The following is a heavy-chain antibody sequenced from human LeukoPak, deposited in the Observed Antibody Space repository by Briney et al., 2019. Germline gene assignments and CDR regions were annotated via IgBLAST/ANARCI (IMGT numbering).Heavy chain of an antibody. J-gene: IGHJ4*02. CDR2: ISSSSSTI. D-gene: IGHD2-2*01. V-gene: IGHV3-48*04. CDR3: ARALDPLVPAALLSSGPYFDY. Sequence: GGSLRLSCAASGFTFSSYSMNWVRQAPGKGLEWVSYISSSSSTIYYADSVKGRFTISRDNAKNSLYLQMNSLRAEDTAVYYCARALDPLVPAALLSSGPYFDYWGQGTLVTVSS. CDR1: GFTFSSYS.